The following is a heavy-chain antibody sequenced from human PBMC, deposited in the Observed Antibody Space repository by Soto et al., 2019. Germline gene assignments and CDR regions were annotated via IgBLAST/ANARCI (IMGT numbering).Heavy chain of an antibody. J-gene: IGHJ4*02. Sequence: GGSLRLSCAASGFTFSSYGMHWVRQAPGKGLEWVAVIWYDGSNKYYADSVKGRFTISRDNSKNTLYLQMNSLRAEDTAVYYCARDTTDSSSGGFDYWGQGTLVTVSS. V-gene: IGHV3-33*01. CDR3: ARDTTDSSSGGFDY. D-gene: IGHD6-13*01. CDR1: GFTFSSYG. CDR2: IWYDGSNK.